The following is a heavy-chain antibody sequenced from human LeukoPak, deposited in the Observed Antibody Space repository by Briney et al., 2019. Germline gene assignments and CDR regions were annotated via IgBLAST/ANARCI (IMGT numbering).Heavy chain of an antibody. CDR2: ISWNSGSI. CDR1: GFTFDDYA. D-gene: IGHD1-26*01. V-gene: IGHV3-9*01. Sequence: GRSLRLSCAASGFTFDDYAMHLVRQAPGKGLEWVSGISWNSGSIGYADSVKGRFTISRDNAKNSLYLQMNSLRAEDTALYYCAKGKGLGRYYYGMDVWGQGTTVTVSS. CDR3: AKGKGLGRYYYGMDV. J-gene: IGHJ6*02.